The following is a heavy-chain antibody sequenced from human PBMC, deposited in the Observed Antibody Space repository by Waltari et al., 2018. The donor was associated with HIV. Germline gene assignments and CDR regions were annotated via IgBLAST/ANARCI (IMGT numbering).Heavy chain of an antibody. CDR2: TRDNGQT. CDR3: AKMAAIAPGTPGRVDH. J-gene: IGHJ5*02. CDR1: GDSMKASF. V-gene: IGHV4-59*01. Sequence: QVQLQESGPGLVKPSGTLSLSCVVSGDSMKASFWTWIRQPPERGLEYIAYTRDNGQTNYSPSFKSRVVLSIDTSKNQVSLKLHSVTTADTGVYYCAKMAAIAPGTPGRVDHWGRGALVTVSS. D-gene: IGHD2-21*01.